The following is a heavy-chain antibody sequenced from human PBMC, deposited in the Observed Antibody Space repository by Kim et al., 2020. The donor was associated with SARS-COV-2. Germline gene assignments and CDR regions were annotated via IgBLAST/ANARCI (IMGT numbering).Heavy chain of an antibody. J-gene: IGHJ5*02. V-gene: IGHV1-18*04. Sequence: ASVKVSCKTSGYPFTSTGISWLRQAPGQGLEWMGWISPNNGNTNYAQKLRDRLSMTTDSSTSTAYMDLKSLTSDDTAMYFCARDGSDDHNGLDPWGQGTLVIVSS. D-gene: IGHD2-8*01. CDR2: ISPNNGNT. CDR1: GYPFTSTG. CDR3: ARDGSDDHNGLDP.